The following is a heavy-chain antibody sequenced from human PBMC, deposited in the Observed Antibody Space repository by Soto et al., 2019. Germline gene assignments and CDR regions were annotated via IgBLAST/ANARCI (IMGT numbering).Heavy chain of an antibody. D-gene: IGHD3-3*01. V-gene: IGHV3-30-3*01. J-gene: IGHJ4*02. Sequence: QAGWSLRLSCAASGFTFSSYAMHWVRQAPGKGLEWVAVISYDGSNKYYADSVKGRFTISRDNSKNTLYLQMNSLRAEDTAVYYCARDPSFQYTWLLSDYFDYWGQGTLVTVSS. CDR1: GFTFSSYA. CDR3: ARDPSFQYTWLLSDYFDY. CDR2: ISYDGSNK.